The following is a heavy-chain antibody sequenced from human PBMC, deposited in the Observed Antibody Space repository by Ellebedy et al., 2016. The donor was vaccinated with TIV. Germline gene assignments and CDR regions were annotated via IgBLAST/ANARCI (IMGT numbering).Heavy chain of an antibody. D-gene: IGHD6-6*01. V-gene: IGHV4-30-4*01. CDR1: GGSISSGGYY. CDR3: ARVYSSSSDYYYYGMDV. CDR2: IYYSGST. J-gene: IGHJ6*02. Sequence: MPSETLSLTCTVSGGSISSGGYYWSWIRQPPGKGLEWIGYIYYSGSTYYNPSLKSRVTISVDTSKNQFSLKLSSVTAADTAVYYCARVYSSSSDYYYYGMDVWGQGTTVTVSS.